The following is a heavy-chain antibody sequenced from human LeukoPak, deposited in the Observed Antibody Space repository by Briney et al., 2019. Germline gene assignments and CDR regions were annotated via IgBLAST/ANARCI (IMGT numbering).Heavy chain of an antibody. CDR3: ARVESSSGWSPGVYYYYYGMDV. D-gene: IGHD6-19*01. Sequence: ASVTVSCTASGYTFTSYDINWVRQATGQGLEWMGWMNPNSGNTGYAQKFQGRVTMTRNTSISTAYMELSSLRSEDTAVYYCARVESSSGWSPGVYYYYYGMDVWGQGTTVTVSS. CDR1: GYTFTSYD. CDR2: MNPNSGNT. V-gene: IGHV1-8*01. J-gene: IGHJ6*02.